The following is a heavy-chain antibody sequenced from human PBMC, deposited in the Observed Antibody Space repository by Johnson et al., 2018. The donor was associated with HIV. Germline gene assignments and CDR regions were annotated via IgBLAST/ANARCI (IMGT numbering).Heavy chain of an antibody. Sequence: VQLVESGGGLVQPGGSLRLSCEASGFTFSSYWMSWVRQAPGKGLEWVSGINWNGGSTGYADSVKGRFTISRDNAKNSLYLQMNSLRAEDTALYYCASQHWGLGSHAAVDIWGQGTMVTVSS. J-gene: IGHJ3*02. CDR2: INWNGGST. CDR3: ASQHWGLGSHAAVDI. V-gene: IGHV3-20*04. CDR1: GFTFSSYW. D-gene: IGHD3-16*01.